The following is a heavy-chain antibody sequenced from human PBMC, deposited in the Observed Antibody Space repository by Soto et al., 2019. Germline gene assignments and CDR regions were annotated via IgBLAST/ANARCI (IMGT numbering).Heavy chain of an antibody. CDR3: ARARNSNYYYYGMDV. J-gene: IGHJ6*02. CDR1: GGSISSGGYY. V-gene: IGHV4-31*03. D-gene: IGHD3-10*01. CDR2: IYYSGST. Sequence: SETLSLTCTVSGGSISSGGYYWSWIRQHPGKGLEWIGYIYYSGSTYYNSSLKSRVTILVDTSKNQFSLKLSSVTAADTAVYYRARARNSNYYYYGMDVWGQGTTVTVSS.